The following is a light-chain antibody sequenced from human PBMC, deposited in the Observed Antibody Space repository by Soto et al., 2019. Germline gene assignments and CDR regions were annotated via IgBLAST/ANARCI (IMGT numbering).Light chain of an antibody. V-gene: IGKV3-15*01. Sequence: TQSWGTFSFSPGERATLPCRDSQSVSSYLAWYQQKPGKAPRLLIFGASTRATGVPARFSGSESGTDFTLTISNLQPEDFATYYCQQSYSAPQTFGEGTKVDIK. CDR3: QQSYSAPQT. CDR1: QSVSSY. J-gene: IGKJ1*01. CDR2: GAS.